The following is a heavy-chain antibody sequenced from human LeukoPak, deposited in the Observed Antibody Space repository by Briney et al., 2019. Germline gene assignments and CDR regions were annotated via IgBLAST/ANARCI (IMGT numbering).Heavy chain of an antibody. J-gene: IGHJ5*02. CDR3: ARGYCSTTSCPYIWFDP. Sequence: PSETLSLTCTVSGYSISSGYYWAWIRQPPGKGLEWIGSIYHTGSTNYKSPLKSRAAISLGTSKNQFSLKLNSVTAADTAVYYCARGYCSTTSCPYIWFDPWGQGTLVTVSS. CDR2: IYHTGST. D-gene: IGHD2-2*01. CDR1: GYSISSGYY. V-gene: IGHV4-38-2*02.